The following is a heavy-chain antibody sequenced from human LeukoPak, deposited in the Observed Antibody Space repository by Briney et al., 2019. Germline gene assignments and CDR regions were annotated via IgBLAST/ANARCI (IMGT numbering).Heavy chain of an antibody. J-gene: IGHJ4*02. CDR2: ISGSGGST. CDR3: AKGEYDPTYFDY. D-gene: IGHD2/OR15-2a*01. CDR1: GFTFSSYW. V-gene: IGHV3-23*01. Sequence: GGSLRLSCAASGFTFSSYWMSWVRQAPGKGLEWVSAISGSGGSTYYADSVKGRFTISRDNSKNTLYLQMNSLRAEDTAIYYCAKGEYDPTYFDYWGQGTLVTVSS.